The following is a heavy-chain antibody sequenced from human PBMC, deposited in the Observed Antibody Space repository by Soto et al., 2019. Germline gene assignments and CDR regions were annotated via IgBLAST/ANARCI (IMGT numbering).Heavy chain of an antibody. V-gene: IGHV2-5*02. CDR1: GFSLTTSGVG. D-gene: IGHD3-22*01. CDR2: VYGDDEK. Sequence: QITLKESGPTLVKPTQTLTLTCTFSGFSLTTSGVGVGWIRQPPGKGLEWLVLVYGDDEKRYRPSLRRRLTIPKDTSQNQVVLTVTNMDPVDTATYYCAHVIVPTESWGFFDYWGQGILVTVSS. J-gene: IGHJ4*02. CDR3: AHVIVPTESWGFFDY.